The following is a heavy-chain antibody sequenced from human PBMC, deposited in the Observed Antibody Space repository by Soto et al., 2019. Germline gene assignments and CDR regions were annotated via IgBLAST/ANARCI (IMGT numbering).Heavy chain of an antibody. V-gene: IGHV3-30*18. CDR3: TKEGGILGTISSYRFDF. Sequence: QVQLVESGGGVVQPGRSLRLSCAASGFTFSTYGMHWVRQAPGKGLEWVAVVSNEGSVTYYADSVKGRFTICRDNFQTSVSLQMPSMSAQDTAVSFCTKEGGILGTISSYRFDFWGPGIRVTVS. D-gene: IGHD1-26*01. CDR1: GFTFSTYG. J-gene: IGHJ4*02. CDR2: VSNEGSVT.